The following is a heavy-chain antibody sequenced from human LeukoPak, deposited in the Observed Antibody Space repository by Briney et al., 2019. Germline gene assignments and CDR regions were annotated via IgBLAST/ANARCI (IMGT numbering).Heavy chain of an antibody. J-gene: IGHJ4*02. CDR2: FSRSGPDT. Sequence: GGSLRLSCAASGFTFGSSAMSWVRQAPGKGPEWVSTFSRSGPDTCYADSVKGRFTISRDNSKNTLYLQMNSLRAEDTAVYYCAKEVGRVQLPTYYFDYWGQGTLVTVSS. D-gene: IGHD1-1*01. CDR1: GFTFGSSA. CDR3: AKEVGRVQLPTYYFDY. V-gene: IGHV3-23*01.